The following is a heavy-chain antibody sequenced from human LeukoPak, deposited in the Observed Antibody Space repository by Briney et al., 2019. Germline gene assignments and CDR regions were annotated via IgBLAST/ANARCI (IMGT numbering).Heavy chain of an antibody. J-gene: IGHJ4*02. CDR1: GFTFSDYY. Sequence: PGGSLRLSCAASGFTFSDYYMSWIRQPPGKGLEWIGEIHHSGSTKYNPSLKSRVTISVDTSKNQFSLKLSSVTAADTAVYYCARSKRRKYYYESSGYDYWGQGTLVTVSS. D-gene: IGHD3-22*01. CDR3: ARSKRRKYYYESSGYDY. CDR2: IHHSGST. V-gene: IGHV4-34*01.